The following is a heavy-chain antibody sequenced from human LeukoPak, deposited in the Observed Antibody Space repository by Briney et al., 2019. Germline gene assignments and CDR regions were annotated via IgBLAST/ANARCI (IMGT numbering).Heavy chain of an antibody. CDR1: GGSISSRSDY. CDR3: ARVPPYCSSTSCENCMDV. V-gene: IGHV4-39*07. D-gene: IGHD2-2*01. J-gene: IGHJ6*03. Sequence: SETLSLTCTVSGGSISSRSDYWGWIRQPPGKGLEWIGSIYHSGSTYYNPSLKSRVTISVDTSKNQFSLKLSSVTAADTAVYYCARVPPYCSSTSCENCMDVWGKGTTVTISS. CDR2: IYHSGST.